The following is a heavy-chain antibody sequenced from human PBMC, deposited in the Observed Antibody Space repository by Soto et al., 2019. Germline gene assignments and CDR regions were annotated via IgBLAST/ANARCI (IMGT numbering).Heavy chain of an antibody. CDR1: GFTFSSYT. Sequence: ELQVVESGGGLVRRGGSLRLSCAASGFTFSSYTMNWVRQAPGKGLEWVSSISRSSSYIYYADSVKGRFTISRDNAKNSLYLQMNSLRAEDTAVYYCARELGQKFDYWGQGTLVTVSS. V-gene: IGHV3-21*01. CDR2: ISRSSSYI. CDR3: ARELGQKFDY. J-gene: IGHJ4*02.